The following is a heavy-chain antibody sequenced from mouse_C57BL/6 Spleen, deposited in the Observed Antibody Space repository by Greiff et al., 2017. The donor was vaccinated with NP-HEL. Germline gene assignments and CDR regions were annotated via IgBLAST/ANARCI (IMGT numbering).Heavy chain of an antibody. V-gene: IGHV1-59*01. J-gene: IGHJ2*01. CDR2: IDPSDSYT. D-gene: IGHD2-2*01. Sequence: QVQLKQPGAELVRPGTSVKLSCKASGYTFTSYWMHWVKQRPGQGLEWIGVIDPSDSYTNYNQKFKGKATLTVDTSSSTAYMQLSSLTSEDSAVYYCARDGYESYWGQGTTLTVSS. CDR1: GYTFTSYW. CDR3: ARDGYESY.